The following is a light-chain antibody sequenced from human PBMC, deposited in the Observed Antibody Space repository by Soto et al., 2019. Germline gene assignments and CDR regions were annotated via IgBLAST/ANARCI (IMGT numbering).Light chain of an antibody. CDR2: DAS. CDR1: QSVSSS. Sequence: ETVLTQSPATLSLSPGERATLSCRASQSVSSSLAWYHQKPGQPPRLLIYDASTSATGIPARFSGSGSGTEFTLTISSLQSEDFAVYYCQQYNNWPPLTFGGGTKVEIK. J-gene: IGKJ4*02. V-gene: IGKV3-15*01. CDR3: QQYNNWPPLT.